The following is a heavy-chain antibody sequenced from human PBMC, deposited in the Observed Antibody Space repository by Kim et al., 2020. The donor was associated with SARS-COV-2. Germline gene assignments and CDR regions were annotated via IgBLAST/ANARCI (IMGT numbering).Heavy chain of an antibody. CDR1: GFTFSTNS. CDR3: AKEEGVWYSYGLDAFDI. J-gene: IGHJ3*02. D-gene: IGHD5-18*01. V-gene: IGHV3-23*01. CDR2: ISGSGGST. Sequence: GGSLRLSCAASGFTFSTNSMSWVRQAPGKGLEWVSAISGSGGSTYYADSVKGRFTISRDNSKNTLYLQMNSLRAEDTAIYYCAKEEGVWYSYGLDAFDIWGQGTMVTVSS.